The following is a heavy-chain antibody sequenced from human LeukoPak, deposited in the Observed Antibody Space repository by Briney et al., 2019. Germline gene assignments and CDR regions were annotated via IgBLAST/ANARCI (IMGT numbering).Heavy chain of an antibody. Sequence: ASVKVSCKASGYTFTSYYMHWVRQAPGQGLEWMGIINPSGGNTNYAQKLQGRVTMTTDTSTSTAYMELRSLRSDDTAVYYCARDRTYGSGSPLDYWGQGTLVTVSS. CDR1: GYTFTSYY. V-gene: IGHV1-46*01. D-gene: IGHD3-10*01. J-gene: IGHJ4*02. CDR3: ARDRTYGSGSPLDY. CDR2: INPSGGNT.